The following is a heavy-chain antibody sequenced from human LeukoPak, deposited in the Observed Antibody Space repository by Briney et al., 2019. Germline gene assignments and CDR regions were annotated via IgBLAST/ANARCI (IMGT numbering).Heavy chain of an antibody. CDR3: ARRYCSGGSCWSYYGMDV. CDR2: IIPILGIA. CDR1: GGTFSSYA. J-gene: IGHJ6*02. Sequence: SVKVSCKASGGTFSSYAISSVRQAPGQGLEWMGRIIPILGIANYAQKFQGRVTITADKSTSTAYMELSSLRSEDTAVYYCARRYCSGGSCWSYYGMDVWGQGTTVTVSS. D-gene: IGHD2-15*01. V-gene: IGHV1-69*04.